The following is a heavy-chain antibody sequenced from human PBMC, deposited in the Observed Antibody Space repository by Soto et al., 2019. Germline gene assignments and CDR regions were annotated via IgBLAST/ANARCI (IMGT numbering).Heavy chain of an antibody. CDR1: GGTFSSYA. Sequence: SVKVSCKASGGTFSSYAISWVRQAPGQGLEWMGGIIPIFGTANYAQKFQCRVTITADESTSTAYMELSSLRSEDTAVYYCARYCSGGSCYSYYYYGMDVWGQGTTVTVSS. CDR3: ARYCSGGSCYSYYYYGMDV. CDR2: IIPIFGTA. J-gene: IGHJ6*02. D-gene: IGHD2-15*01. V-gene: IGHV1-69*13.